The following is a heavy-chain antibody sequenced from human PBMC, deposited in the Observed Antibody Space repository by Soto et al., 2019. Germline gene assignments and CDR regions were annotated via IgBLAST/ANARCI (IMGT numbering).Heavy chain of an antibody. V-gene: IGHV3-23*01. CDR1: GFTFSNYA. Sequence: PGGSLRLSCAASGFTFSNYAMTWVRQGPGKGLEWVSAIDTSGDTTYYAGSVKGRFTISRDKSKNTLYLQTNNLRAEDTAVYFCARCSGGSCYNPFDLWGQGTLVTVSS. CDR3: ARCSGGSCYNPFDL. CDR2: IDTSGDTT. J-gene: IGHJ4*02. D-gene: IGHD2-15*01.